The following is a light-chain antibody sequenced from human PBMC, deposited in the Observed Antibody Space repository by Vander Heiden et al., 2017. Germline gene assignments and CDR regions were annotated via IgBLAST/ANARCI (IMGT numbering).Light chain of an antibody. CDR1: QSVSSN. J-gene: IGKJ1*01. Sequence: EIVMTQSPATLSVSPGERATLSCRASQSVSSNLAWYQQKPGQAPRLLIYGASTRATGIPARFSGSGSGTEFTLTISSRQSEDFAVYYCQQHNNWPPWTFGQGTKVXIK. CDR3: QQHNNWPPWT. CDR2: GAS. V-gene: IGKV3-15*01.